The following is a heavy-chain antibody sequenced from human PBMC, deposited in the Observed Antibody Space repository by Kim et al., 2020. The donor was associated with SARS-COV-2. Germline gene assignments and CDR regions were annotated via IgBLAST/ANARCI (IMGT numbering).Heavy chain of an antibody. CDR3: ARGSTYYSTYYFDS. Sequence: ASVKVSCKTSGFTFTNYYIHWLRQAPGQGPEWMGWISGYYGNTNYAQNFQDRVTMTIDTSTRTAYMELMSLRPDDTAVYYCARGSTYYSTYYFDSWGQGT. D-gene: IGHD3-10*01. J-gene: IGHJ4*02. CDR1: GFTFTNYY. CDR2: ISGYYGNT. V-gene: IGHV1-18*01.